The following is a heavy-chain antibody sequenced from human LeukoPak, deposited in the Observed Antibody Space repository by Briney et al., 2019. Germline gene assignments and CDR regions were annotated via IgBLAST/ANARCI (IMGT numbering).Heavy chain of an antibody. V-gene: IGHV3-48*02. D-gene: IGHD5-18*01. J-gene: IGHJ6*02. CDR3: ARDKRGYSYGYDYYYGMDV. CDR2: ISSSSSTI. CDR1: GFTFSSYS. Sequence: GGSLRLSCAASGFTFSSYSMNWVRQAPGKGLEWVSYISSSSSTIYYADSVKGRFTISRDNAKNSLYLQMNSLRDEDTAVYYCARDKRGYSYGYDYYYGMDVWGQGTTVTVSS.